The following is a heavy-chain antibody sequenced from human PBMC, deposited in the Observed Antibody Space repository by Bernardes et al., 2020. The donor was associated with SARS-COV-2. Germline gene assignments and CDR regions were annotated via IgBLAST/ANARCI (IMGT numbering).Heavy chain of an antibody. CDR1: GFTFSNAW. CDR2: IKSKTDGGTT. CDR3: TTSLTDGLYYGWFDP. J-gene: IGHJ5*02. Sequence: GGSLRLSCAASGFTFSNAWMSWVRQAPGKGLEWVGRIKSKTDGGTTDYAAPVKGRFTISRDDSKNTLYLQMNSLKTEDTAVYYCTTSLTDGLYYGWFDPWGQGTLVTVSS. V-gene: IGHV3-15*01. D-gene: IGHD3-3*01.